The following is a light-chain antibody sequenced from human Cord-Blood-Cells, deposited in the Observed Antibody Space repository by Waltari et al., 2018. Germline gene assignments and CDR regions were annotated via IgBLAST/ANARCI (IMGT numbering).Light chain of an antibody. CDR2: DAS. CDR1: QSVSSY. V-gene: IGKV3-11*01. J-gene: IGKJ1*01. CDR3: QQRSNWWT. Sequence: IVLTQSPATLSLSPGEGATISCRASQSVSSYLAWYQQKPGQAPRLLIYDASNRATGIPARFSGSGSGTDFTLTISSLEPEDFAVYYCQQRSNWWTFGQGTKVEIK.